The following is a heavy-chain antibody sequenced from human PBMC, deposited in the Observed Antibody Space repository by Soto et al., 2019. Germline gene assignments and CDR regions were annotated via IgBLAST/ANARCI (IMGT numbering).Heavy chain of an antibody. CDR1: GFTLSAYW. D-gene: IGHD6-13*01. CDR2: INRDGSKK. J-gene: IGHJ3*02. Sequence: EVQLEESGGDLVQPGGSLRLSCAASGFTLSAYWMTWVRQAPGKGLEWVANINRDGSKKSYLDSVRGRFTISRDNVGNSIDSQMGRLRADDTALYYFARDVSPGSSSLYLDAFDIWGQGTMVTVSS. CDR3: ARDVSPGSSSLYLDAFDI. V-gene: IGHV3-7*05.